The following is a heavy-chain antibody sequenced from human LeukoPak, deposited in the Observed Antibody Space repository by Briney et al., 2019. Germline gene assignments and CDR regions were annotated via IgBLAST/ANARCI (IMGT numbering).Heavy chain of an antibody. CDR2: ISSSGGRT. J-gene: IGHJ4*02. CDR3: AKSPPHCSGGSCYTGPNYFDY. Sequence: GGSLRLSCAASGFTFSNYAMGWVRQAPGKGLEWVSTISSSGGRTFYADSVKGRFTISRDNSKNTLYLQMNSLRAEDTAVYYCAKSPPHCSGGSCYTGPNYFDYWGQGTLVTVSS. D-gene: IGHD2-15*01. V-gene: IGHV3-23*01. CDR1: GFTFSNYA.